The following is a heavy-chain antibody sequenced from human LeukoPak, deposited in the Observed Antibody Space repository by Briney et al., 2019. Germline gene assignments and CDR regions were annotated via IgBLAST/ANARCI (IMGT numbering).Heavy chain of an antibody. V-gene: IGHV4-59*01. J-gene: IGHJ4*02. CDR2: IYYSGIA. D-gene: IGHD3-16*01. Sequence: SETLSLTCAVPVGSISSYYWSCSRQPPGKGLEWIGYIYYSGIATYNPSLKSRVTLSVDTSKNQFSLKLSSVTAADTAVYYCARSSAYYDYVWGSYRPRYYFDYWGQGTLVTVSS. CDR3: ARSSAYYDYVWGSYRPRYYFDY. CDR1: VGSISSYY.